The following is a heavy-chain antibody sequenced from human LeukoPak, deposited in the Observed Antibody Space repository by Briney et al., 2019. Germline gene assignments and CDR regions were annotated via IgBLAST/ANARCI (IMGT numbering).Heavy chain of an antibody. V-gene: IGHV1-69*13. CDR3: ASSYYDYVWGSYSVSYYFDY. CDR1: GGTFSSYA. J-gene: IGHJ4*02. D-gene: IGHD3-16*01. CDR2: IIPIFGTA. Sequence: SVKVSCKASGGTFSSYAISWVRQAPGQGLEWMGGIIPIFGTANYAQKFQGRVTITADESTSTAYMELSSLRSEDTAVYYCASSYYDYVWGSYSVSYYFDYWGQGTLVTVSS.